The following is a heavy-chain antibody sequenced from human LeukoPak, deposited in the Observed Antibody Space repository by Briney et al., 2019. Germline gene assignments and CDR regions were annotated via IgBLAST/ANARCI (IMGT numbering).Heavy chain of an antibody. D-gene: IGHD1-26*01. Sequence: GGSLRLSCAASGFTFSSYSMNWVRQAPGKGLEWVSSISSSSSYIYYADSVKGRFTISRDNAKNSLNLQMNSLRAEDTAVYYCARDRGVGSYKEAFDIWGQGTMVTVSS. CDR1: GFTFSSYS. CDR2: ISSSSSYI. J-gene: IGHJ3*02. CDR3: ARDRGVGSYKEAFDI. V-gene: IGHV3-21*04.